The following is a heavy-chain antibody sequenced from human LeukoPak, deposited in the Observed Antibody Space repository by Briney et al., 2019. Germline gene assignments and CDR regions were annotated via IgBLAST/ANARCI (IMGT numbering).Heavy chain of an antibody. J-gene: IGHJ5*02. CDR2: ISHTGGST. V-gene: IGHV3-64*01. CDR1: GFAFSTYP. Sequence: GGTLRLSCAASGFAFSTYPMHWVRQAPGKGLEYVSAISHTGGSTYYANSVKGRFTISRDNSKNTLYLQMGSLRVEDMAVYYCARDYSSSWINWFGPWGQGTLVTVSS. CDR3: ARDYSSSWINWFGP. D-gene: IGHD6-13*01.